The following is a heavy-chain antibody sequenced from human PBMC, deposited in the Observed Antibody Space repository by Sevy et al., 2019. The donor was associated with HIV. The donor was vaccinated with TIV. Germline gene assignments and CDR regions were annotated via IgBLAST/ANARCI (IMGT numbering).Heavy chain of an antibody. Sequence: GGSLRLSCAASGFTFSSYAMSWVRQAPGKGLEWVSAISGSGGSTYYADSVKGRFTISRDNSKNTLHLQMNSLRAEDTAVYYCAKDNYYDSSGYLRDAFDIWGQGTMVTVSS. V-gene: IGHV3-23*01. CDR1: GFTFSSYA. CDR2: ISGSGGST. J-gene: IGHJ3*02. D-gene: IGHD3-22*01. CDR3: AKDNYYDSSGYLRDAFDI.